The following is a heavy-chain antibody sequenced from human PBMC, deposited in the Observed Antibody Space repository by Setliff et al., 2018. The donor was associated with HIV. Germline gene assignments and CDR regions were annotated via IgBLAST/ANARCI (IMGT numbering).Heavy chain of an antibody. CDR1: GFTFSSYA. CDR2: ISYDGSNK. V-gene: IGHV3-30-3*01. D-gene: IGHD2-21*01. CDR3: VGMDIVVVLPPDV. Sequence: LRLSCAASGFTFSSYAMYWVRQAPGKGLEWVAVISYDGSNKYYADSVKGRFTISRDNSKNTLYLQMNSLRAEDTAVYYCVGMDIVVVLPPDVWGQGTTVTVS. J-gene: IGHJ6*02.